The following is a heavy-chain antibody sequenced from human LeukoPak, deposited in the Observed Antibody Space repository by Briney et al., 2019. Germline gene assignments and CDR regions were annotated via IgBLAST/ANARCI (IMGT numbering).Heavy chain of an antibody. CDR1: GGTFSSYA. CDR2: IIPILGIA. D-gene: IGHD6-13*01. CDR3: ARAGIAADGFFDY. Sequence: GASVKVSCKASGGTFSSYAISWVRQAPGQGLEWMGRIIPILGIANYAQKFQGRVTITADKSTSTAYMALSSLRSEDTAVYYYARAGIAADGFFDYWGQGTLVTVSS. J-gene: IGHJ4*02. V-gene: IGHV1-69*04.